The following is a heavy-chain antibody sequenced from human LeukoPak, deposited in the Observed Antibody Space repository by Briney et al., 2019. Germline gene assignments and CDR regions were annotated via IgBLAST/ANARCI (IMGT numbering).Heavy chain of an antibody. CDR3: ARYGSSFDY. V-gene: IGHV4-59*08. D-gene: IGHD3-10*01. CDR1: GGSISSYY. Sequence: SETLSLTCTVSGGSISSYYWSWIRQPPGKGLEWIGYIYYSGSTNYNPSLRRRVTISVDTSKNQCSLNLSSVCAADTAVSYSARYGSSFDYWGEGTLVSVSS. J-gene: IGHJ4*02. CDR2: IYYSGST.